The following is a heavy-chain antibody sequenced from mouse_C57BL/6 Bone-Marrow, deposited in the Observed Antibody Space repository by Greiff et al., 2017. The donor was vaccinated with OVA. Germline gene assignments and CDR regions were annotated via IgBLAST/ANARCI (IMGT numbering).Heavy chain of an antibody. Sequence: QVQLQQSGAELARPGASVKMSCKASGYTFTSYTMHWVKQRPGQGLEWIGYINPSSGYTKYNQKFKDKATLTADKSSSTAYMQLSSLTSEDSAVYYGARNRAWFAYWGQGTLVTVSA. CDR3: ARNRAWFAY. D-gene: IGHD3-1*01. CDR1: GYTFTSYT. J-gene: IGHJ3*01. CDR2: INPSSGYT. V-gene: IGHV1-4*01.